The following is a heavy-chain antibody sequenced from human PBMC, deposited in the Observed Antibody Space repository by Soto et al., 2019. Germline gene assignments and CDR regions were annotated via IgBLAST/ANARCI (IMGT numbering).Heavy chain of an antibody. CDR1: GASITTNNYY. J-gene: IGHJ3*02. CDR2: ISYSGTT. CDR3: ARDSYYYDSSGYPTSRLIAFDI. D-gene: IGHD3-22*01. V-gene: IGHV4-39*07. Sequence: PSETLSLTCTVSGASITTNNYYWGCLRQPPGKGLEWIATISYSGTTYYNPSLKSRVTISVDTSRNQFSLRLSSVTAADTAVYYCARDSYYYDSSGYPTSRLIAFDIWGQGTMVTVAS.